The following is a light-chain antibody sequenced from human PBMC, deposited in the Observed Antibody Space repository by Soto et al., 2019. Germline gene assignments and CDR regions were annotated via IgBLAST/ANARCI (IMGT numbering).Light chain of an antibody. V-gene: IGLV2-14*01. Sequence: QSALTQPASVSGSPGQSITISCTGTSGDVGGYKYVSWHQQHPGKAPKVMIYEVSNRPSGVSNRFSGSKSGNTASLTISGLQAEDEADYYCSSYTSSSTLEWVFGGGTKLTVL. CDR1: SGDVGGYKY. CDR2: EVS. J-gene: IGLJ3*02. CDR3: SSYTSSSTLEWV.